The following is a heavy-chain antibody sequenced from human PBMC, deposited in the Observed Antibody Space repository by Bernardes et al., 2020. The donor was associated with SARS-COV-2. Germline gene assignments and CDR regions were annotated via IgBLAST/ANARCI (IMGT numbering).Heavy chain of an antibody. D-gene: IGHD6-19*01. CDR1: GFSLSNAKMG. CDR3: ARFTAGYYYGMDV. V-gene: IGHV2-26*01. Sequence: GPTLVKPTETLTLTCTVSGFSLSNAKMGVSWIRQPPGKALEWHGHIFSNDEKFYSTSLKNRLTISKDTSKSQVVLTMTNMDPVDTATYYCARFTAGYYYGMDVWGQGTTVTVS. J-gene: IGHJ6*02. CDR2: IFSNDEK.